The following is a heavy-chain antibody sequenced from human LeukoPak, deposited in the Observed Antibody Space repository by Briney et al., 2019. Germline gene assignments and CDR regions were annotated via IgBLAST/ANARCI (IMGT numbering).Heavy chain of an antibody. CDR3: ARSLYDFWSGYYGWFDP. CDR2: IYYSGST. J-gene: IGHJ5*02. D-gene: IGHD3-3*01. CDR1: GGSISSHY. Sequence: SETLSLTCTVSGGSISSHYWSWIRQPPGKGLEWIGYIYYSGSTNYNPSLKSRVTISVDTSKNQFSLKLSSVTAADTAVYDCARSLYDFWSGYYGWFDPWGQGTLVTVSS. V-gene: IGHV4-59*11.